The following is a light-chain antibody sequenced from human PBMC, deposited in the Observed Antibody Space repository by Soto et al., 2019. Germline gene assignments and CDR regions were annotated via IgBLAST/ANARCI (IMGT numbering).Light chain of an antibody. J-gene: IGLJ2*01. CDR1: SSDVGSYNR. Sequence: QSALTQPPSVSGSPGQSVTMSCTGTSSDVGSYNRVSWYQQSPGTAPKVMIYEVSNRPSGVPDRFSGSKSGNTASLAISGLQAEDEADYYCSSFTSSSTLIFGGGTKLTVL. V-gene: IGLV2-18*02. CDR3: SSFTSSSTLI. CDR2: EVS.